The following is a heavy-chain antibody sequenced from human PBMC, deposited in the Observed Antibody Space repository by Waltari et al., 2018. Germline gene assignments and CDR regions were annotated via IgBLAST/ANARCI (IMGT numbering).Heavy chain of an antibody. J-gene: IGHJ5*02. CDR2: IYYSGST. Sequence: QVQLQESGPGLVKPSETLSLTCTVSGGSISSYYWSWIRQPPGKGLEWIGYIYYSGSTNYNPSLKSRVTISVDTSKNQFSLKLSSVTAADTAVYYCARDVSDRSSSWWSSDYNWFDPWGQGTLVTVSS. CDR1: GGSISSYY. V-gene: IGHV4-59*01. D-gene: IGHD6-13*01. CDR3: ARDVSDRSSSWWSSDYNWFDP.